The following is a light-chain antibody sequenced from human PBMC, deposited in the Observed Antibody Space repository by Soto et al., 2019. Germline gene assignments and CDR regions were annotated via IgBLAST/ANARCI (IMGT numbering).Light chain of an antibody. CDR3: CSLAGSYPYV. J-gene: IGLJ1*01. CDR2: DVS. Sequence: QSALAQPRSVSVSPGQSVTISCTGTSRDVGRYDYVSWYQQHPGKAPKLIIYDVSERPSGAPDRFSGSKLGNTASLTISGVPDEDDDAYYCCSLAGSYPYVFGTGTKVTVL. V-gene: IGLV2-11*01. CDR1: SRDVGRYDY.